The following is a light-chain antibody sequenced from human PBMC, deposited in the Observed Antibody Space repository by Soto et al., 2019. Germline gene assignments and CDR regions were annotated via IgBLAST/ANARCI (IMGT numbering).Light chain of an antibody. J-gene: IGKJ1*01. Sequence: DIQMTQSPSTLPASVGDRVTITCRASQSMSVWLAWYQQKAGKAPNLLIYKASRLESGVPSRFSGSGSETEFTLTISGLQPGDSATYYCQQYNSYSPTFGQGTKVEVK. CDR3: QQYNSYSPT. V-gene: IGKV1-5*03. CDR1: QSMSVW. CDR2: KAS.